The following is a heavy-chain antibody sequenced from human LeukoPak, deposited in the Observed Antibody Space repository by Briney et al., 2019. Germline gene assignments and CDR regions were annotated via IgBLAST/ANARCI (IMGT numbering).Heavy chain of an antibody. CDR3: ARDGTTGTTI. CDR1: GGSISSYY. D-gene: IGHD1-7*01. Sequence: SETLSLTCTVSGGSISSYYWSWIRQPPGKGLEWIGYIYYSGSTNYNPSLKSRVTISVDTSKNQFSLKLSSVTAADTAVYYRARDGTTGTTIWGQGTLVTVSS. V-gene: IGHV4-59*01. J-gene: IGHJ4*02. CDR2: IYYSGST.